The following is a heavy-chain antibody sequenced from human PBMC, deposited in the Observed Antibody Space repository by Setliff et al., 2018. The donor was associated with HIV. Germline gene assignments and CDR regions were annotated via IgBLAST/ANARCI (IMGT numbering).Heavy chain of an antibody. CDR2: IYPGDSDT. J-gene: IGHJ6*02. V-gene: IGHV5-51*01. CDR3: ARQTVHTTHSLDFGSPNRDYYYGMDV. CDR1: GYNFTTFW. D-gene: IGHD1-1*01. Sequence: PGESLKISCQVSGYNFTTFWIAWVRQMPGKGLEWMGIIYPGDSDTTYSPSFQGQVTISVDKSISTAYLQWSSLKASDSAMYYCARQTVHTTHSLDFGSPNRDYYYGMDVWGQGTTVTVSS.